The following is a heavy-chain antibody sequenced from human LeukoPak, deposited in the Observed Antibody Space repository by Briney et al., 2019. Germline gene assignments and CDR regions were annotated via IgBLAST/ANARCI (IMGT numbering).Heavy chain of an antibody. Sequence: GGSLRLSCAASGFTFSSYWMHWVRQAPGKGLVWVSHIKTDGSSTSYADSVKDRFTISRDSSNNTLFLQMNSLTVEDTAMYYCVRDGRVDDGFPGWGQRTMVIASS. J-gene: IGHJ3*01. V-gene: IGHV3-74*01. CDR1: GFTFSSYW. CDR2: IKTDGSST. CDR3: VRDGRVDDGFPG.